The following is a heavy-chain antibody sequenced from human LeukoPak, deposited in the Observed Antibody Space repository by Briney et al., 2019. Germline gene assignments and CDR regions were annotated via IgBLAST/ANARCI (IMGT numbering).Heavy chain of an antibody. J-gene: IGHJ4*02. CDR2: IIPIFGTA. CDR3: ARNDLVRGSGWYPGVGY. D-gene: IGHD6-19*01. CDR1: GGTFSSYA. V-gene: IGHV1-69*06. Sequence: SVKVSCKASGGTFSSYAISWVRQAPGQGLEWMGGIIPIFGTANYAQKFQGRVTITADKSTSTAYMELSSLRSEDTAVYYCARNDLVRGSGWYPGVGYWGQGTLVTVSS.